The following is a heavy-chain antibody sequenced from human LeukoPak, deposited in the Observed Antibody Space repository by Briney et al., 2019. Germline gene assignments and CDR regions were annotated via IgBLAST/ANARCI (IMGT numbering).Heavy chain of an antibody. V-gene: IGHV1-69*05. CDR1: GGTFSSYA. J-gene: IGHJ5*02. CDR3: AREVGDYEPYNWFDP. Sequence: GASVKVSCKASGGTFSSYAISWVRQAPGQGLEWMGGIIPIFGTANYAQKFQGRVTITTDESTSTSYMELSSLRSEDTAVYYCAREVGDYEPYNWFDPWGQGTLVTVSS. D-gene: IGHD4-17*01. CDR2: IIPIFGTA.